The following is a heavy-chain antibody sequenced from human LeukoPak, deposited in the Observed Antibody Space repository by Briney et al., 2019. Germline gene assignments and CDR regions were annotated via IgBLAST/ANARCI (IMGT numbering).Heavy chain of an antibody. Sequence: GASVKVSCKASGYTFTGYYMNWVRQAPGQGLEWRGWCNPDSGGTNYAQKFQGRVTMTRDTSISTAYMELSRLRSDDTAVYYCARVDDRGHYYDSSGPRKLFDYWGQGTLVTVSS. D-gene: IGHD3-22*01. V-gene: IGHV1-2*02. CDR2: CNPDSGGT. CDR3: ARVDDRGHYYDSSGPRKLFDY. J-gene: IGHJ4*02. CDR1: GYTFTGYY.